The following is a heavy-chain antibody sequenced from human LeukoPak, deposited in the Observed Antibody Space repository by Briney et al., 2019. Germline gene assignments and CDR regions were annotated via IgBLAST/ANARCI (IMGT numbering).Heavy chain of an antibody. J-gene: IGHJ4*02. CDR3: ARGQVSYGDYETLDY. CDR2: IYTSGST. CDR1: GGSISSYY. V-gene: IGHV4-4*07. D-gene: IGHD4-17*01. Sequence: KPSETLSLTCTVSGGSISSYYWSWIRQPAGKGLEWIGRIYTSGSTNYNPSFKSRVTMSVDTSKNQFSLKLSSVTAADTAVYYCARGQVSYGDYETLDYWGQGTLVTVSS.